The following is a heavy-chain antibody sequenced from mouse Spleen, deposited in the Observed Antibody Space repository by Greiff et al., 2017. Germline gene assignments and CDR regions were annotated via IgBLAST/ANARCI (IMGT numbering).Heavy chain of an antibody. J-gene: IGHJ3*01. CDR3: ARHRNYGSSPWFAY. CDR1: GFSLTSYG. Sequence: QVQLQQSGPGLVAPSQSLSITCTVSGFSLTSYGVHWVRQPPGKGLEWLVVIWSDGSTTYNSALKSRLSISKDNSKSQVFLKMNSLQTDDTAMYYCARHRNYGSSPWFAYWGQGTLVTVSA. D-gene: IGHD1-1*01. V-gene: IGHV2-6-1*01. CDR2: IWSDGST.